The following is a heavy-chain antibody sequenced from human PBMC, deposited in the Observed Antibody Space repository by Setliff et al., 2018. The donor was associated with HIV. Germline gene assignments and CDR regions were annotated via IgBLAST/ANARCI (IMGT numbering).Heavy chain of an antibody. CDR2: LYPGDSDT. D-gene: IGHD3-22*01. V-gene: IGHV5-51*01. CDR3: ARAPNSPYYSNVWYADH. J-gene: IGHJ5*02. CDR1: GYSFTTYW. Sequence: PGESLKISCKTSGYSFTTYWIGWVRQMPGKGLEWMAILYPGDSDTRYSPSFQSQVTVSADKSIGTAYLQWNSLKASDTALYFCARAPNSPYYSNVWYADHWGQGTLGTSPQ.